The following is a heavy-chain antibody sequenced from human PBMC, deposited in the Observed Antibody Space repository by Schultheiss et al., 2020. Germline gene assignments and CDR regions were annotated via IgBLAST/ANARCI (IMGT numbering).Heavy chain of an antibody. CDR3: ARDRSYGSGSAPDF. CDR2: IYTSGST. D-gene: IGHD3-10*01. CDR1: GGSISSYY. V-gene: IGHV4-4*07. J-gene: IGHJ4*02. Sequence: SETLSLTCTVSGGSISSYYWSWIRKPAGKGLEWIGRIYTSGSTNYNPSLKSRVTMSVDTSKNQFSLKLSSVTAADTAVYYCARDRSYGSGSAPDFWGQGTLVTVSS.